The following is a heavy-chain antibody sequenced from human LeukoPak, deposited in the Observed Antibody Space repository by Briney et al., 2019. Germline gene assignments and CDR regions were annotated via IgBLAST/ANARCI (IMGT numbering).Heavy chain of an antibody. J-gene: IGHJ4*02. CDR2: ISSSGSTI. Sequence: PGGSLRLSCAASGFTFSDYYMSWIRQAPGKGLEGPSYISSSGSTIYYADSVKGRFTISRDNAKNSLYLQMNSLRAEDTAVYYCARDYYYDSSGYLGYWGQGTLVTVSS. V-gene: IGHV3-11*01. CDR3: ARDYYYDSSGYLGY. CDR1: GFTFSDYY. D-gene: IGHD3-22*01.